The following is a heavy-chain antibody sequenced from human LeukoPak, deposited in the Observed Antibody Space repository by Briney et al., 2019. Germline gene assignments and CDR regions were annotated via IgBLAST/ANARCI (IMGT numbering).Heavy chain of an antibody. CDR3: AKSRGFSSYGYFEY. V-gene: IGHV3-23*01. CDR1: GFTFSSYA. D-gene: IGHD5-18*01. Sequence: PGGSLRLSCAASGFTFSSYAMSWVRPAPGKGLEWVSAISGSGGSTYYADSVKGRFTISRDNSKNTLYLQMNSLRVEDTAVYYCAKSRGFSSYGYFEYWGQGTLVTVSP. CDR2: ISGSGGST. J-gene: IGHJ4*02.